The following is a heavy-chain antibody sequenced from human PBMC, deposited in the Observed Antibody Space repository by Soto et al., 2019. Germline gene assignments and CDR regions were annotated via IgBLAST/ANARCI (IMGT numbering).Heavy chain of an antibody. CDR3: ASSNSRAGEKYLIS. V-gene: IGHV4-34*01. J-gene: IGHJ5*02. CDR1: GGSFSGYY. D-gene: IGHD2-2*01. CDR2: INHSGST. Sequence: SETLSLTCAVYGGSFSGYYWSWIRQPPGKGLEWIGEINHSGSTNYNPSLKSRVTVSVDTSKNQFSLKLSSVTAADTAVYYCASSNSRAGEKYLISWGQGTMVTVYS.